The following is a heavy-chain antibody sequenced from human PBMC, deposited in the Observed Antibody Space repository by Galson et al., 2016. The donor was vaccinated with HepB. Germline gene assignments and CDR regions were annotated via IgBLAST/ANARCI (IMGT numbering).Heavy chain of an antibody. D-gene: IGHD1/OR15-1a*01. J-gene: IGHJ4*02. CDR2: IFHSGTT. CDR3: AKYVTGTMSDY. Sequence: SETLSLTCAVSGDSVSSDFWWSWVRQPPGKGLEWIGEIFHSGTTNYNPSLKSRLTISLDKSMNHLSLRLGSVTAADTAVYYCAKYVTGTMSDYWGQGILVTVSS. V-gene: IGHV4-4*02. CDR1: GDSVSSDFW.